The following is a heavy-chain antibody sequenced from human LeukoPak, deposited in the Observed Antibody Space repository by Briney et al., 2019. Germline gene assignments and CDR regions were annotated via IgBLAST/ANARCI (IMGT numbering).Heavy chain of an antibody. Sequence: ASVKVSCKASGYTFTSYYMHWVRQAPGQGLEWMGIINPSGGSTSYAQKFQGRVTMTRDTSTSTVYMELSSLRSEDTVVYYCARDHTKPPGIAAAGTNYYYYYGMDVWGQGTTVTVS. D-gene: IGHD6-13*01. V-gene: IGHV1-46*01. CDR2: INPSGGST. J-gene: IGHJ6*02. CDR1: GYTFTSYY. CDR3: ARDHTKPPGIAAAGTNYYYYYGMDV.